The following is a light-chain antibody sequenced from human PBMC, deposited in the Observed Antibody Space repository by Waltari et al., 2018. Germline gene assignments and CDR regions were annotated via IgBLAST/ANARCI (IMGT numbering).Light chain of an antibody. J-gene: IGKJ2*01. V-gene: IGKV3-20*01. CDR1: QSVRSSY. CDR2: GAS. Sequence: EIVLTQSPGTLSLSPGERATLSCRASQSVRSSYLAWYQQKPGQAPRLLIYGASSSATGIPDRFSGSGSGTDFTLTISRLEPEDFAVYYCQKYGISPYTFGQGTKLEIK. CDR3: QKYGISPYT.